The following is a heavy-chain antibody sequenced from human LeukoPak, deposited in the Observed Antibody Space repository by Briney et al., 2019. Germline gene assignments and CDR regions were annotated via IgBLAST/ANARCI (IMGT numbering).Heavy chain of an antibody. J-gene: IGHJ4*02. CDR2: IRYDGSNK. CDR1: GFTFSSYG. V-gene: IGHV3-30*02. CDR3: ARDHDGYSPFDY. Sequence: GGSLRLSCAASGFTFSSYGMHWVRQAPGKGLEWVAFIRYDGSNKYYADSVKGRFTISRDNSKNTLYLQMNSLRAEDTAVYYCARDHDGYSPFDYWGQGTLVTVSS. D-gene: IGHD5-24*01.